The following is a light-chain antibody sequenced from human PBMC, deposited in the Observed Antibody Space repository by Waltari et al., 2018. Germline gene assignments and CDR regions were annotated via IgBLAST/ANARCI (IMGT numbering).Light chain of an antibody. V-gene: IGKV3-15*01. CDR3: QQYNHWPRT. J-gene: IGKJ1*01. CDR1: QNISSY. Sequence: ETVLTQFPATLSVSPGDRATLSCRASQNISSYLAWYKHKSGQAPRLLIHAASTRATGIPARFSGSGSGTDFTLTISSLQSEDFAVYYCQQYNHWPRTFGQGTKVDIK. CDR2: AAS.